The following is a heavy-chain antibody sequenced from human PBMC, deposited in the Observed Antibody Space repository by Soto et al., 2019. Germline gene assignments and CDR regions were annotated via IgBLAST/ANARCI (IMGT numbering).Heavy chain of an antibody. CDR3: GTVFEH. CDR2: VDSDGRGT. V-gene: IGHV3-74*01. Sequence: EVQLVESGGGSVQPGGSLRLSCVASGITFTNYWMHWVRQVPGKGLVWVARVDSDGRGTSYAYFVKGRFNISRDNAKNTLYLQMNSLRVEDTAMYYCGTVFEHWGQGIPVTVSS. CDR1: GITFTNYW. J-gene: IGHJ4*02.